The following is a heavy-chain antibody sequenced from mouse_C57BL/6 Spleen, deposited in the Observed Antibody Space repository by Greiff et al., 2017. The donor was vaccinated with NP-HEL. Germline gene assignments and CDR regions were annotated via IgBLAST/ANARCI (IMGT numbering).Heavy chain of an antibody. CDR2: IDPSDSYT. V-gene: IGHV1-69*01. D-gene: IGHD1-1*02. J-gene: IGHJ2*01. CDR3: ARGRWFDY. Sequence: QVQLQQPGAELVMPGASVKLSCKASGYTFTSYWMHWVKQRPGQGLEWIGEIDPSDSYTNYNQKFKGKATLTVDKSSSTAYLQLSSLTSEDSAVYYCARGRWFDYWGQGTTLTVSS. CDR1: GYTFTSYW.